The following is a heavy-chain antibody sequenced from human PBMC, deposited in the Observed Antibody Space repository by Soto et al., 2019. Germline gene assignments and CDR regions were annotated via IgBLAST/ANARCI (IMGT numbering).Heavy chain of an antibody. CDR2: MSGVARST. J-gene: IGHJ5*02. D-gene: IGHD1-26*01. CDR1: GFTFGDYA. V-gene: IGHV3-23*01. Sequence: GGSLRLSWEASGFTFGDYAMTGGRQAPGKGLEWVSGMSGVARSTFYADSVRDRFTISRDNSKNTLYLQMDRLTVEDTALYYCAKVGGSLMSLYDFDPWGQGTLVTVFS. CDR3: AKVGGSLMSLYDFDP.